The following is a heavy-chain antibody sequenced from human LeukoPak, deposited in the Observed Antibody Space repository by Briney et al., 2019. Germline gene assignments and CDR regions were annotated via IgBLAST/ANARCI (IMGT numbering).Heavy chain of an antibody. V-gene: IGHV4-34*01. CDR3: ARAAAVEF. CDR2: INHSGST. CDR1: GGSFSGYY. Sequence: SETLSLTCAAYGGSFSGYYWSWIRQPPGKGLEWIGEINHSGSTNYNPSLKSRVTISVETSKNQFSLKLSSVTAADTAVYYCARAAAVEFWGQGTLVTVSS. D-gene: IGHD6-13*01. J-gene: IGHJ4*02.